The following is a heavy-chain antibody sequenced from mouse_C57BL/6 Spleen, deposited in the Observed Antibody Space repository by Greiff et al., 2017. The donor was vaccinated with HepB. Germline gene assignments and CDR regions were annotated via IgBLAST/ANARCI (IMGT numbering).Heavy chain of an antibody. CDR2: IYPGSGST. CDR1: GYTFTSYW. J-gene: IGHJ4*01. V-gene: IGHV1-55*01. D-gene: IGHD1-1*01. Sequence: HVQLKQPGAELVKPGASVKMSCKASGYTFTSYWITWVKQRPGQGLEWIGDIYPGSGSTNYNEKFKSKATLTVDTSSSTAYMQLSSLTSEDSAVYYCARVTTVVAHYAMDYWGQGTSVTVSS. CDR3: ARVTTVVAHYAMDY.